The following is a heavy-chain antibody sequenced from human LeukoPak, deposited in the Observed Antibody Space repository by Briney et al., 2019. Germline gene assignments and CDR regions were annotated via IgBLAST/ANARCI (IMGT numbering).Heavy chain of an antibody. D-gene: IGHD4-17*01. CDR1: RFTFSNAW. V-gene: IGHV3-15*01. CDR2: IKSKTDGGTA. J-gene: IGHJ4*02. CDR3: ATDRDYGDYPEYYFDY. Sequence: PGGSLRLSCAASRFTFSNAWMSWVRQAPGKGLEGVGHIKSKTDGGTADYAAPVKGRFTISRDDSRNTLYLQMNSLKTEDTAVYYCATDRDYGDYPEYYFDYWGQGTLVTVSS.